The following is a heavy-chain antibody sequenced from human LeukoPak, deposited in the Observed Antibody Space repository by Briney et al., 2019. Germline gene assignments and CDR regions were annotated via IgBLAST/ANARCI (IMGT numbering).Heavy chain of an antibody. J-gene: IGHJ4*02. Sequence: SETLSLTCTVSGGSISSSSYYWGSLRQPPGKGLEWIGSIYYSGSTYYNPSLKSRVTISVDTSKDQFSLNLSSVTAADTAVYYCARHGLAVAGTRGYYFDYWGQGTLVTVSS. V-gene: IGHV4-39*01. CDR2: IYYSGST. CDR1: GGSISSSSYY. D-gene: IGHD6-19*01. CDR3: ARHGLAVAGTRGYYFDY.